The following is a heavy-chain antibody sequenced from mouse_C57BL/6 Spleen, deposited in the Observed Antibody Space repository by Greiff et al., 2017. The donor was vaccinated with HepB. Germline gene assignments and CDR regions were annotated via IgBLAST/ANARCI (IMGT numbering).Heavy chain of an antibody. CDR3: ARSDYGSRRGWYFDV. CDR1: GYTFTSYW. Sequence: QVRLQQPGAELVRPGTSVKLSCKASGYTFTSYWMHWVKQRPGQGLEWIGVIDPSDSYTNYNQKFKGKATLTVDTSSSTAYMQLSSLTSEDSAVYYCARSDYGSRRGWYFDVWGTGTTVTVSS. J-gene: IGHJ1*03. V-gene: IGHV1-59*01. D-gene: IGHD1-1*01. CDR2: IDPSDSYT.